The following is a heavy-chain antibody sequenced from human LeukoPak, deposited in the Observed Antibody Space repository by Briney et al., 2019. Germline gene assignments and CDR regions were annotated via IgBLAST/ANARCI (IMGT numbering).Heavy chain of an antibody. Sequence: GGSLRLSCAASGFTFSSYEMSWVRQAPGKGLEWVAYISNSGTTKYYADSVEGRFTISRDNAKNSMFLEMNSLRAEDTALYYCARFYPICSSSSCYTPWGQGTRVTVSS. D-gene: IGHD2-2*01. J-gene: IGHJ5*02. CDR1: GFTFSSYE. CDR3: ARFYPICSSSSCYTP. CDR2: ISNSGTTK. V-gene: IGHV3-48*03.